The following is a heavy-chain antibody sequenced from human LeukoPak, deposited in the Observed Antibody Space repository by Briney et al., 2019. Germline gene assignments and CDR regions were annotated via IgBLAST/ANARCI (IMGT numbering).Heavy chain of an antibody. D-gene: IGHD5-18*01. CDR1: GFTLSSYA. V-gene: IGHV3-23*01. CDR2: ISGSGGST. J-gene: IGHJ4*02. CDR3: AHGYSYGYSYFDY. Sequence: GGALRLSCAASGFTLSSYALSWVRQAPGKGGGGGSAISGSGGSTYYADSVKGRFTISRDNSKNTLYLQMNSLRAEDTAVYYCAHGYSYGYSYFDYWGQGTLVTVSS.